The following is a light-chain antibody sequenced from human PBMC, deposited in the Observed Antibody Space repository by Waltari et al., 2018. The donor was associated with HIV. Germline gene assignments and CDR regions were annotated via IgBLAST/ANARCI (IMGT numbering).Light chain of an antibody. CDR3: QQYGSSPRT. CDR1: QSVSSSS. V-gene: IGKV3-20*01. CDR2: GAS. Sequence: EIVLTQSPGTLSLSPGERATLSCRASQSVSSSSLAWYQQKPGQAPRLLIYGASSRATGIPDRFSGSGSGTDFTHTISRLEPEDFAVYYCQQYGSSPRTFGQGTKVEIK. J-gene: IGKJ1*01.